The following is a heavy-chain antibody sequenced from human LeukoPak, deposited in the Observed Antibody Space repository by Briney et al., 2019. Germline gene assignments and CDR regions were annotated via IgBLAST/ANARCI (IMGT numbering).Heavy chain of an antibody. CDR1: GGSISSSSYY. CDR3: ARESSSSEEVAFDI. V-gene: IGHV4-39*07. D-gene: IGHD6-13*01. J-gene: IGHJ3*02. CDR2: IYYSGST. Sequence: SETLSLTCTVSGGSISSSSYYWGWIRQPPGKGLEWIGSIYYSGSTYYNPSLKSRVTISVDTSKNQFSLKLSSVTAADTAVYYCARESSSSEEVAFDIWGQGTMVTVSS.